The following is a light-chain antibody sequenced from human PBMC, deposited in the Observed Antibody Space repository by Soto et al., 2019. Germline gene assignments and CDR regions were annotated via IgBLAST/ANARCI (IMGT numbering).Light chain of an antibody. CDR3: AAWDGSLNGGV. J-gene: IGLJ3*02. CDR2: SNN. V-gene: IGLV1-44*01. CDR1: SSNIGSDI. Sequence: QSVLTQPPSASGTPGQRVTISCSGSSSNIGSDIVNWYQQLPGTAPKVLIYSNNQRPSGVPDRFSGSKSGTSASLAISGLQSEDEADYYCAAWDGSLNGGVFGGGTKLTVL.